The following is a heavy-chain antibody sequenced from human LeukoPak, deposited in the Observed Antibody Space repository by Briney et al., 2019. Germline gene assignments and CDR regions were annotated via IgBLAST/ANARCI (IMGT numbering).Heavy chain of an antibody. V-gene: IGHV1-69*13. CDR3: ARGVPGGATIHYYYGMDV. D-gene: IGHD5-12*01. Sequence: AVKVSFKSSGGTFISYASSWLRQPPGQGREGMGGIIPIFGTANYAQKFQGRVTITADESTSTAYMEMSRLRYEDKAVYYCARGVPGGATIHYYYGMDVWGKGTTVTVSS. CDR1: GGTFISYA. CDR2: IIPIFGTA. J-gene: IGHJ6*04.